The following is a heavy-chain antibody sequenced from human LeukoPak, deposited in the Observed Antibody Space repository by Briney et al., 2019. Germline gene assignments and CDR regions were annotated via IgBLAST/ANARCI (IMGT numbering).Heavy chain of an antibody. Sequence: GASVKVSCKASGYTFTGYYMHWVRQAPGQGLEWMGWINPNSGGTNYAQKFQGRVTMTRDTSISTAYMELSRLRSDDTAVYYCARERGYFDWLYAGYWGQGTLVTVSS. D-gene: IGHD3-9*01. CDR1: GYTFTGYY. J-gene: IGHJ4*02. CDR3: ARERGYFDWLYAGY. CDR2: INPNSGGT. V-gene: IGHV1-2*02.